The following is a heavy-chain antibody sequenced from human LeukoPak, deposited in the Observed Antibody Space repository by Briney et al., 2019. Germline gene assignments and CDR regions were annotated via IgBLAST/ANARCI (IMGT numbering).Heavy chain of an antibody. Sequence: GGSLRLSCTASGFTFSTYNMNWVRQAPGKGLEWVSSISSSGSYVYYADSLKGRFTVSRDNDKDSLYLQMNSLRAEDTAVYYCARDPSRWELLNFDYWGQGTLVTVSS. CDR3: ARDPSRWELLNFDY. J-gene: IGHJ4*02. CDR2: ISSSGSYV. V-gene: IGHV3-21*01. CDR1: GFTFSTYN. D-gene: IGHD1-26*01.